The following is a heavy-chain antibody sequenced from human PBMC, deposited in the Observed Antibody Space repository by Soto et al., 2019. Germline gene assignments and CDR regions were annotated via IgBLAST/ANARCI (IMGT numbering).Heavy chain of an antibody. CDR2: IYYSGST. CDR3: ASNRIVGATTGFDY. Sequence: PSETLSLTCTVSGGSISSYYWSWIRQPPGKGLEWIGYIYYSGSTNYNPSLKSRVTISVDTSKNQFSLKLSSVTAADTAVYYCASNRIVGATTGFDYWGQGTLVTVSS. V-gene: IGHV4-59*08. D-gene: IGHD1-26*01. CDR1: GGSISSYY. J-gene: IGHJ4*02.